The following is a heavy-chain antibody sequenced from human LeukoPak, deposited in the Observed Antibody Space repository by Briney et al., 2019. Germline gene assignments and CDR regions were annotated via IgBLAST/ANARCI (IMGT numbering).Heavy chain of an antibody. V-gene: IGHV1-24*01. D-gene: IGHD1-26*01. J-gene: IGHJ4*02. Sequence: ASVKVSCKVSGYTLTELSMRWVRQAPGKGLEWMGGFDPEDGETIYAQKFQGRVTMTEDTSTDTAYMELSSLRSEDTAVYYCATGGLSVGATAIDYWGQGTLVTVSS. CDR2: FDPEDGET. CDR1: GYTLTELS. CDR3: ATGGLSVGATAIDY.